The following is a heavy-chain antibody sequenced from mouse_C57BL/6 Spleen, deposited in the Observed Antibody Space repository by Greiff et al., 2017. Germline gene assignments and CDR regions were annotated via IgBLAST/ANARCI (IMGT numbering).Heavy chain of an antibody. D-gene: IGHD1-1*01. CDR2: IYYSGTI. CDR3: ARERDYYGSSYDWYFDV. J-gene: IGHJ1*03. Sequence: EVQLQESGPGLVKPSQTVFLTCTVTGISITTGNYRWSWIRQFPGNKLEWIGYIYYSGTITYNPSLTRRTTITIDTPKNQFFLEMNSLTAEDTATYYYARERDYYGSSYDWYFDVWGTGTTVTVSS. V-gene: IGHV3-5*01. CDR1: GISITTGNYR.